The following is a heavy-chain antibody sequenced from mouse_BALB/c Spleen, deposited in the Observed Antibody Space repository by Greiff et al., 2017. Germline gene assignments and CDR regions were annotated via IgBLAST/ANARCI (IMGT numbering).Heavy chain of an antibody. Sequence: VMLVESGGGLVQPGGSRKLSCAASGFTFSSYAMSWVRQSPEKRLEWVAEISSGGSYTYYPDTVTGRFTISRDNAKNTLYLEMSSLRSEDTAMYYCAREGANPLAYWGQGTLVTVSA. CDR1: GFTFSSYA. D-gene: IGHD3-1*01. CDR3: AREGANPLAY. J-gene: IGHJ3*01. V-gene: IGHV5-9-4*01. CDR2: ISSGGSYT.